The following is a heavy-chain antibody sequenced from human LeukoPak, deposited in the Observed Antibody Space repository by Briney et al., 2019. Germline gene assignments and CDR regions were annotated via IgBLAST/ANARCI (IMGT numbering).Heavy chain of an antibody. CDR3: ARRGQQLVRGWFDP. J-gene: IGHJ5*02. V-gene: IGHV4-34*01. D-gene: IGHD6-13*01. Sequence: SETLSLTCAVYGGSFSGYYWSWIRQPPGKGLEWIGEINHSGSTNYNPSLKGRVTISVDTSKNQFSLKLSSVTAADTAVYYCARRGQQLVRGWFDPWGQGTLVTVSS. CDR2: INHSGST. CDR1: GGSFSGYY.